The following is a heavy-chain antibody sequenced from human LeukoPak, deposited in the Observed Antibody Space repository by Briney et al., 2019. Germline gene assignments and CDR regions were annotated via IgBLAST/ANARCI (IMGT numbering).Heavy chain of an antibody. CDR3: ARDNSVRDEAWWFNP. D-gene: IGHD5-24*01. V-gene: IGHV3-7*03. Sequence: GGSLRLSCAASGFMFTSYWMSWVRQAPGKGLEWVANINQDGSAKYYVDSVKGRFTISRDNAKNSLYLQMNSLRSEGTAVYYCARDNSVRDEAWWFNPWGQGTLVTVSS. CDR1: GFMFTSYW. J-gene: IGHJ5*02. CDR2: INQDGSAK.